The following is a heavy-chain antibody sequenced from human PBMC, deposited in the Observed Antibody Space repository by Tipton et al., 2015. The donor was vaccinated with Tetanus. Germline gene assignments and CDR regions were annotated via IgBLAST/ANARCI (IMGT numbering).Heavy chain of an antibody. Sequence: GLVKPSETLSLTCTVSGGSINSSYYWGWIRQPPGKGLEWIGSIYHSGYTYYKASLKSRLSLSVDTSKNQFSLQLRSVTAADTAVYYCARQDTLNYYYVGYFHDWGQGTLVTVSS. D-gene: IGHD3-22*01. CDR3: ARQDTLNYYYVGYFHD. CDR2: IYHSGYT. J-gene: IGHJ1*01. CDR1: GGSINSSYY. V-gene: IGHV4-39*01.